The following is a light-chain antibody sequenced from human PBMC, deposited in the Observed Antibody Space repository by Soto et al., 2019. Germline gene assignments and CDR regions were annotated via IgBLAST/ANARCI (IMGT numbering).Light chain of an antibody. V-gene: IGKV3-20*01. CDR1: QSVSSSY. Sequence: EIVLTQSPGTLSFSPGERATLSCRASQSVSSSYLAWYQQKPGQAPRLLIYGASSRATDIPDRFSGRGSGTDFTLTISRLEPEDFAVYYCQQYGSSPYSFGQGTKLEIK. CDR2: GAS. J-gene: IGKJ2*03. CDR3: QQYGSSPYS.